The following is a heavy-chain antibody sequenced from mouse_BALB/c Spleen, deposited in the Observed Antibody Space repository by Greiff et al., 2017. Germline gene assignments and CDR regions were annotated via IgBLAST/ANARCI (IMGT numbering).Heavy chain of an antibody. Sequence: QVQLKESGAELARPGASVKLSCKASGYTFTSYWMQWVKQRPGQGLEWIGAIYPGDGDTRYTQKFKGKATLTADKSSSTAYMQLSSLASEDSAVYYGARGGNYGYFDVWGAGTTVTVSS. D-gene: IGHD2-1*01. V-gene: IGHV1-87*01. CDR1: GYTFTSYW. CDR2: IYPGDGDT. CDR3: ARGGNYGYFDV. J-gene: IGHJ1*01.